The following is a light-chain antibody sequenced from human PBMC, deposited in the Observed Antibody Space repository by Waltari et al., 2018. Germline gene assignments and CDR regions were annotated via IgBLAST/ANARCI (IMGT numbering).Light chain of an antibody. Sequence: IQMTQSPSSLSASVGDRVTITCRASQDIPNAVAWYQQKVGRAPKLPIYATSKLERGFPARFSGRASGPTYRLTIDSLQSDDSAIYFCQQYFSVPLTFGGGSKIEI. CDR3: QQYFSVPLT. CDR1: QDIPNA. CDR2: ATS. J-gene: IGKJ4*01. V-gene: IGKV1-NL1*01.